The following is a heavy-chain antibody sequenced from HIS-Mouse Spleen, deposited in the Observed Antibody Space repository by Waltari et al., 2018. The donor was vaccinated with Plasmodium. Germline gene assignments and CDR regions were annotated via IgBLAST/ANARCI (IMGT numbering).Heavy chain of an antibody. CDR1: GGSISSSSYY. Sequence: QLQLQESGPGLVKPSETLSLTCTVSGGSISSSSYYWGWIRQPPGKGLELIGSIYYSGSTYYNPSLKSRVTISVDTSKNQFSLKLSSVTAADTAVYYCARGLYSSSSNWFDPWGQGTLVTVSS. D-gene: IGHD6-6*01. J-gene: IGHJ5*02. V-gene: IGHV4-39*07. CDR2: IYYSGST. CDR3: ARGLYSSSSNWFDP.